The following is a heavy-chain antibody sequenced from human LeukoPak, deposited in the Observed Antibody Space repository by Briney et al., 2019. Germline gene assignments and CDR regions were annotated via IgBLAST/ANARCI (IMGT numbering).Heavy chain of an antibody. CDR2: INHSGST. Sequence: PSETLSLTCAVYGGSFTAYYWSWIRQPPGKGLEWIGEINHSGSTNYNPSPKSRVTISVDPSKNQFSVKVSSVTGADTAMYYCARGLHVGETLPYYFWSRGTLVTVSS. CDR1: GGSFTAYY. CDR3: ARGLHVGETLPYYF. D-gene: IGHD3-16*01. J-gene: IGHJ4*02. V-gene: IGHV4-34*01.